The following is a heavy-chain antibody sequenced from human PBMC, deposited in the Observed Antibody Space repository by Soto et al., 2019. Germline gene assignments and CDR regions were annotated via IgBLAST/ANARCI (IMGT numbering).Heavy chain of an antibody. CDR3: ARDKGRGRVSGWRDYYGMDV. CDR2: INHSGST. Sequence: SETLSLTCAVYGWSFSGYYWSWIRQPPGKGLEWIGEINHSGSTNYNPSLKSRVTISVDTSKNQFSLKLSSVTAADTAVYYCARDKGRGRVSGWRDYYGMDVWGQGTTVTVSS. V-gene: IGHV4-34*01. D-gene: IGHD6-19*01. CDR1: GWSFSGYY. J-gene: IGHJ6*02.